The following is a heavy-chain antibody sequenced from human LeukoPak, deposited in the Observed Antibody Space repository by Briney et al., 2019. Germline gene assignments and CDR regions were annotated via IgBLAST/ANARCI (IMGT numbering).Heavy chain of an antibody. Sequence: ASVKVSCKASGYTFTSYDINWVRQATGQGLEWMGWMNPNSGNTGYAQKFQGRVTMTRNTSISTAYMALSSLRSEDTAVYYCARGPYYYDSSGYYDQDYWGQGTLVTVSS. CDR2: MNPNSGNT. CDR1: GYTFTSYD. D-gene: IGHD3-22*01. V-gene: IGHV1-8*01. J-gene: IGHJ4*02. CDR3: ARGPYYYDSSGYYDQDY.